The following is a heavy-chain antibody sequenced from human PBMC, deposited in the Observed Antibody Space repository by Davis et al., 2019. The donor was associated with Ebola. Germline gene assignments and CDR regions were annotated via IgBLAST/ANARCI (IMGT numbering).Heavy chain of an antibody. D-gene: IGHD5-24*01. Sequence: MPSETLSLTCAVYGGSFSGYYWSWIRQPPGKGLEWIGEINHSGSTNYNPSLKSRVTISVDTSKNQFSLKLSSVTAADTAVYYCARGVRWLQLAWFDPWGQGTLVTVSS. CDR3: ARGVRWLQLAWFDP. CDR1: GGSFSGYY. V-gene: IGHV4-34*01. J-gene: IGHJ5*02. CDR2: INHSGST.